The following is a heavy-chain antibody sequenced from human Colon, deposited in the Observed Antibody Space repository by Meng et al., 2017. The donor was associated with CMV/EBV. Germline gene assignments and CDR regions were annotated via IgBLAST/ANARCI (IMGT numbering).Heavy chain of an antibody. CDR1: GGTFSSYA. D-gene: IGHD2-2*02. CDR2: IIPIFGTA. Sequence: SVKVSCKASGGTFSSYAISWVRQAPGQGLEWMGGIIPIFGTANYAQKFKGRVTITTDESTSTAYMELSSLRSEDTAVYYCATQGVVPAAIGHFDYWGQGTLVTVSS. CDR3: ATQGVVPAAIGHFDY. J-gene: IGHJ4*02. V-gene: IGHV1-69*05.